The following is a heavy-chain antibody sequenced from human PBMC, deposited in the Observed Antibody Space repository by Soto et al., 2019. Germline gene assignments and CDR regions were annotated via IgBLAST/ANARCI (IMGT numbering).Heavy chain of an antibody. J-gene: IGHJ5*02. D-gene: IGHD6-13*01. CDR2: ISSSSSTI. CDR1: GFTFSSYS. V-gene: IGHV3-48*01. Sequence: EVPLVESGGGLVQPGGSLRLSCAASGFTFSSYSMNWVRQAPGKGLEWVSYISSSSSTIYYADSVKGRFTISRDKAKNPLYLQMNSLRAEDTAVYYCARHPERIAEIGWFDPWGQGTLVTVSS. CDR3: ARHPERIAEIGWFDP.